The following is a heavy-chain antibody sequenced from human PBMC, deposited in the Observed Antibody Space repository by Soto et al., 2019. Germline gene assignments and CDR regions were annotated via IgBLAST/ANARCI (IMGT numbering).Heavy chain of an antibody. CDR3: ARDRATYYDFWSGYSYYYYGMDV. Sequence: GASVKVSCKASGYTFTSYGISWVRQAPGQGLEWMGWISAYNGNTNYAQKLQARVTMTTDTSTSTAYMELRSLRSDDTAVYYCARDRATYYDFWSGYSYYYYGMDVWGQGTTVTVSS. V-gene: IGHV1-18*01. D-gene: IGHD3-3*01. J-gene: IGHJ6*02. CDR1: GYTFTSYG. CDR2: ISAYNGNT.